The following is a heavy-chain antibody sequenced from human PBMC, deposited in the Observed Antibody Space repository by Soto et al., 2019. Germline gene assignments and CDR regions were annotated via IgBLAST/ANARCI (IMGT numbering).Heavy chain of an antibody. D-gene: IGHD3-10*01. CDR1: GDSFSKYT. CDR3: ARGRGVYNSGRSQLDS. CDR2: FIPRFGTT. J-gene: IGHJ4*02. Sequence: QVQLVQSGAEVKKPGSSVRVSCKTSGDSFSKYTVNWVRQAPRQGLEWMGGFIPRFGTTNFAPTLQGRVTITADQSMTTVYRALSSLRAEDTALYYCARGRGVYNSGRSQLDSWGQGTLFTASS. V-gene: IGHV1-69*01.